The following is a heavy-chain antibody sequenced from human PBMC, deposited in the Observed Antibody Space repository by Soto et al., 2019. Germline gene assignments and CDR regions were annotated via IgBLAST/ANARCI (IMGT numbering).Heavy chain of an antibody. CDR3: ARDQYDFRSGSCYYGMDV. Sequence: PSDTRSSPCTVSGGSVSSASHYWSWIWPTPGKGRGWSGYIYYTGSTNYSPSLKGRVTMSVDPSRDQVSLRLRTVPRADTAVYYCARDQYDFRSGSCYYGMDVWGQGTTVTVSS. J-gene: IGHJ6*02. D-gene: IGHD3-3*01. CDR2: IYYTGST. CDR1: GGSVSSASHY. V-gene: IGHV4-61*01.